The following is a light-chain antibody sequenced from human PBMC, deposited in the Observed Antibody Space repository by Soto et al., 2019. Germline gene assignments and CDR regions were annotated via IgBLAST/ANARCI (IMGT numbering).Light chain of an antibody. CDR3: QQLNSYPLT. CDR2: AAS. J-gene: IGKJ5*01. V-gene: IGKV1-9*01. Sequence: IPFAPSPSPLFTNLRDRVTITFRASQGISSYLAWYQQKPGKAPKLLIYAASTLQSGVPSRFSGSGSGTDFTLTISSLQPEDFATYYCQQLNSYPLTFGGGTRLEIK. CDR1: QGISSY.